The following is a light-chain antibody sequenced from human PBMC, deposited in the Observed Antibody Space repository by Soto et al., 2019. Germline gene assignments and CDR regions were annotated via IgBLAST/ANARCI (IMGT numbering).Light chain of an antibody. Sequence: EIVLTQSPDTLSLSPGERANLSCRASQSVSSSYLAWYQQKPGQAPRLLIYGASSRATGIPDRFSGSGSGTDFTLTISRLEPEDFAVYYCQQYGSSPLTFGGGTKVEIK. CDR3: QQYGSSPLT. J-gene: IGKJ4*01. CDR1: QSVSSSY. V-gene: IGKV3-20*01. CDR2: GAS.